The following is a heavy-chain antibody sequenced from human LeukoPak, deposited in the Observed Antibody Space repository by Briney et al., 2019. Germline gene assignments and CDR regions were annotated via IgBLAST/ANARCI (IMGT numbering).Heavy chain of an antibody. CDR3: AKDAEDTRKFGGYFYY. D-gene: IGHD3-22*01. Sequence: GGSLRLSCVAFGFPFSSYWMTWVRQAPGKGLAWVANIKQDGSKKSYVDSVKGRFTISRDNAKNSLYLQMNSLRAEDTAVYYCAKDAEDTRKFGGYFYYWGQGTLVTVSS. V-gene: IGHV3-7*03. CDR1: GFPFSSYW. CDR2: IKQDGSKK. J-gene: IGHJ4*02.